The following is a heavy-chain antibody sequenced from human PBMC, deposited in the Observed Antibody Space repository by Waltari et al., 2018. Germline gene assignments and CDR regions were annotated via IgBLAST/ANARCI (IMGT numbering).Heavy chain of an antibody. CDR2: IYYSGST. V-gene: IGHV4-39*07. D-gene: IGHD3-10*01. CDR3: ARQRLLWNT. J-gene: IGHJ5*02. CDR1: GGSLSSSSYY. Sequence: QLQLQESGPGLVKPSETLSLPCPVPGGSLSSSSYYWGWIRQPPGKGLEWIGSIYYSGSTYYNPSLKSRVTISVDTSKNQFSLKLSSVTAADTAVYYCARQRLLWNTWGQGTLVTVSS.